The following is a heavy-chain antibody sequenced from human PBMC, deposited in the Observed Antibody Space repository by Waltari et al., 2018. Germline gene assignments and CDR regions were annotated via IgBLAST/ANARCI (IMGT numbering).Heavy chain of an antibody. CDR2: ISYSGST. CDR1: SVSINRGS. V-gene: IGHV4-39*01. CDR3: ARARCSTSSCLFVSGFDP. Sequence: QLHLQESGPGLVEPSGTLYLTCSVSSVSINRGSWGGIRQPPGKGLEWLGNISYSGSTYYSPSLDSRIAISVDTSRNQFFLSLTSVTAADTAVYYCARARCSTSSCLFVSGFDPWGQGILVTVSS. J-gene: IGHJ5*02. D-gene: IGHD6-13*01.